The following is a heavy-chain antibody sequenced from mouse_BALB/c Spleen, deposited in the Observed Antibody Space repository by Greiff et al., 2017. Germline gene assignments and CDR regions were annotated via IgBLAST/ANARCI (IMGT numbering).Heavy chain of an antibody. Sequence: EVHLVESGGGLVQPGGSRKLSCAASGFTFSSFGMHWVRQAPEKGLEWVAYISSGSSTIYYADTVKGRFTISRDNPKNTLFLQMTSLRSEDTAMYYCARLGFDYWGQGTTLTVSS. CDR2: ISSGSSTI. V-gene: IGHV5-17*02. J-gene: IGHJ2*01. D-gene: IGHD4-1*01. CDR1: GFTFSSFG. CDR3: ARLGFDY.